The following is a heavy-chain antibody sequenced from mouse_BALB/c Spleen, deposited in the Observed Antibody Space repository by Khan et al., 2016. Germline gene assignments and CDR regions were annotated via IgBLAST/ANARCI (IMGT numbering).Heavy chain of an antibody. V-gene: IGHV14-1*02. J-gene: IGHJ1*01. CDR1: GFNIKDYY. CDR2: LDPENGNS. CDR3: VRDYYGTDFDV. Sequence: EVQLQESGAELVRPGALVKLSCKASGFNIKDYYMNWVMQRPEQGLEWIGWLDPENGNSIYDPKFQGKASITADTSSNTAYLQLSSLTSDDTAVYYCVRDYYGTDFDVWGAGTTVTVSS. D-gene: IGHD1-1*01.